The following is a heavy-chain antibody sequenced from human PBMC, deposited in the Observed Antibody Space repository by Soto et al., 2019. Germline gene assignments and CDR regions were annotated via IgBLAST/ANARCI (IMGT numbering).Heavy chain of an antibody. CDR3: ARLSFSYGVDV. J-gene: IGHJ6*02. V-gene: IGHV4-4*02. Sequence: SETLSLTCAVSGGSISSANWWTWVRQPPGKGLEWIGEIYHGGSTSYNPSLKSRVTLSLDKFKNHFSLNLTSVTAADTAVYYCARLSFSYGVDVWGQGTTVTVSS. CDR1: GGSISSANW. CDR2: IYHGGST.